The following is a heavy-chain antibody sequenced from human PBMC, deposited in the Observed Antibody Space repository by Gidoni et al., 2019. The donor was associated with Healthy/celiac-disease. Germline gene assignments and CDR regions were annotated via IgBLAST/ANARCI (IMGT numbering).Heavy chain of an antibody. CDR2: INHSGST. CDR3: ARRLSSGWHY. D-gene: IGHD6-19*01. Sequence: QVQLQQWGAGLLKPSETLSLTCAVYGGSFSGYYWSWIRQPPGKGLEWIGEINHSGSTNFNPSLKGRVTISVDTSKNQFSLKLSSVTAADTAVYYCARRLSSGWHYWGQGTLVTVSS. V-gene: IGHV4-34*01. CDR1: GGSFSGYY. J-gene: IGHJ4*02.